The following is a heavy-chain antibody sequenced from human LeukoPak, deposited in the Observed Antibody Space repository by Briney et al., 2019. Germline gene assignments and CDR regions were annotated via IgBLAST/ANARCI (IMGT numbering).Heavy chain of an antibody. V-gene: IGHV3-66*01. CDR1: GFTVSSNY. CDR3: ASGFKYVKNYYYYMDV. CDR2: IYSGGST. D-gene: IGHD5-24*01. Sequence: PAGGSLRLSRAPSGFTVSSNYMSWVRQAPGKGLEWVSVIYSGGSTYYADSVKGRFTISRDNSKNTLYLQMNSLRAEDTAVYYCASGFKYVKNYYYYMDVWGKGTTVTVSS. J-gene: IGHJ6*03.